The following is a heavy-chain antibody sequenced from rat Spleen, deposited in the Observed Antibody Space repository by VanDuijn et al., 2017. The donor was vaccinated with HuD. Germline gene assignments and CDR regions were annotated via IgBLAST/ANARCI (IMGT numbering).Heavy chain of an antibody. Sequence: EVQLVESGGGFVQPGRSLKLSCAASGFTFSNFDMAWVRQAPTKGLEWVASIGPSGDSTYYRDSVKGRFTVSRDNAKSTLYLQISSLRSEDTATYYCARQEDYGGYSRDYFGYWGQGVVVTVSS. J-gene: IGHJ2*01. D-gene: IGHD1-11*01. CDR1: GFTFSNFD. CDR3: ARQEDYGGYSRDYFGY. V-gene: IGHV5-25*01. CDR2: IGPSGDST.